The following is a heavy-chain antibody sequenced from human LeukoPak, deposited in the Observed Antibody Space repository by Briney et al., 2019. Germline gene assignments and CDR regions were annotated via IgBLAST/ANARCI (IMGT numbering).Heavy chain of an antibody. CDR3: AKDGSWGDYQFYFYIDV. V-gene: IGHV3-23*01. D-gene: IGHD3-16*01. Sequence: GGSLRLSCAVSGFTFANSAMSWVRQAPGKGLEWISRISASGHYTYTADSLKGGFTISRDNSKNTLYLQMNSLRAEDTGLYYCAKDGSWGDYQFYFYIDVWGKGTTVTVSS. CDR1: GFTFANSA. J-gene: IGHJ6*03. CDR2: ISASGHYT.